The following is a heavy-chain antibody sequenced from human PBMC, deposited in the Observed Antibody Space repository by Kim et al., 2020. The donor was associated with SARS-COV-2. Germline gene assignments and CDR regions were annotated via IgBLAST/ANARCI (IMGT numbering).Heavy chain of an antibody. J-gene: IGHJ5*02. CDR2: ISSNGGST. D-gene: IGHD6-13*01. CDR3: VAEYSSSWYGYWFDP. Sequence: GGSLRLSCSASGFTFSSYAMHWVRQAPGKGLEYVSAISSNGGSTYYADSVKGRFTISRDNSKNTLYLQMSSLRAEDTAVYYCVAEYSSSWYGYWFDPWGQGTLVTVSS. CDR1: GFTFSSYA. V-gene: IGHV3-64D*09.